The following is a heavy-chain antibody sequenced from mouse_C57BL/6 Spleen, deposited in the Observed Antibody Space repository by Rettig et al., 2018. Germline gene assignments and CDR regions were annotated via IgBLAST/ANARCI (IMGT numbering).Heavy chain of an antibody. D-gene: IGHD1-1*01. J-gene: IGHJ2*01. Sequence: PGQGLEWIGMIHPNSGSTNYNEKFKSKATLTVDKSSSTAYMQLSSLTSEDSAVYYCARWAPYGSSDYWGQGTTLTVSS. CDR2: IHPNSGST. CDR3: ARWAPYGSSDY. V-gene: IGHV1-64*01.